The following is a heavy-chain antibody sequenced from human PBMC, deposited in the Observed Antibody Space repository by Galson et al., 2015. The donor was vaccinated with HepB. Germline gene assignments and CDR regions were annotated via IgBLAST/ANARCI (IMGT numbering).Heavy chain of an antibody. CDR3: ADARQEVDY. CDR2: IQYDGSNK. J-gene: IGHJ4*02. V-gene: IGHV3-30*02. CDR1: GFTFSSYG. Sequence: SLRLSCAASGFTFSSYGMEWVRQAPGKGLEWVAFIQYDGSNKYYADSVKGRFTISRDNSKNTLYLQMNSLRPEDTAVYYCADARQEVDYWGQGTLVTASS.